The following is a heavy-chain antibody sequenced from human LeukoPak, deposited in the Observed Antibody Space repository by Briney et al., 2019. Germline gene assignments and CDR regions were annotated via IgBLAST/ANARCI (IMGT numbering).Heavy chain of an antibody. D-gene: IGHD2-2*01. CDR2: INHSGST. Sequence: SETLSLTCAVYGGSFSGYYWSWIRQPPGKGLEWIGEINHSGSTNCNPSLKSRVTISVDTSKNQFSLKLSSVTAADTAVYYCATAGLPALGPRTSHYPIDYWGQGTLVTVSS. CDR3: ATAGLPALGPRTSHYPIDY. CDR1: GGSFSGYY. J-gene: IGHJ4*02. V-gene: IGHV4-34*01.